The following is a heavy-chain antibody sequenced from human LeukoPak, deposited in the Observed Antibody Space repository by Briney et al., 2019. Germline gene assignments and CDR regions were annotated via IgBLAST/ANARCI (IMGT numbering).Heavy chain of an antibody. CDR2: IDPSDSYT. V-gene: IGHV5-10-1*01. Sequence: GESLKISCKGSGYSFTSYWISWVRQMPGKGLEWMGRIDPSDSYTNYSPSFQGHVTISADKSISTAYLQWSSLKCSDTAMYYCARQGGGWYPHVEYGMDVWGQGTTVTVSS. CDR1: GYSFTSYW. D-gene: IGHD6-19*01. CDR3: ARQGGGWYPHVEYGMDV. J-gene: IGHJ6*02.